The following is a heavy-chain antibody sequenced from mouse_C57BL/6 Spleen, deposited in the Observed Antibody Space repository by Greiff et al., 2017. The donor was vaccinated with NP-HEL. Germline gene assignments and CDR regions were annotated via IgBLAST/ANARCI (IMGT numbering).Heavy chain of an antibody. J-gene: IGHJ2*01. Sequence: EVMLVESGGGLVKPGGSLKLSCAASGFTFSSYAMSWVRQTPEKRLEWVATLRDGGSYTYYPDNVKGRFTISRDKAKNNLYLQMSHLRSEDTAMYYCARGGRQLDYWSQGTTLTVSS. D-gene: IGHD3-2*01. CDR1: GFTFSSYA. CDR2: LRDGGSYT. V-gene: IGHV5-4*03. CDR3: ARGGRQLDY.